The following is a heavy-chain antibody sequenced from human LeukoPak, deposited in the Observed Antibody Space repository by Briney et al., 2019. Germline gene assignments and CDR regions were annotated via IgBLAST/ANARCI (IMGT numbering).Heavy chain of an antibody. CDR2: IWYDGSNK. J-gene: IGHJ4*02. CDR1: GFTFSSYG. V-gene: IGHV3-33*01. D-gene: IGHD6-13*01. Sequence: AGSLTLSCAASGFTFSSYGMHWVRQAPGKGLEGVAVIWYDGSNKYYADSVKGRFTISRDNSKNTLYLQMNSLRAEDTAVYYCARALPGIAAAGTGFDYWGQGTLVTVSS. CDR3: ARALPGIAAAGTGFDY.